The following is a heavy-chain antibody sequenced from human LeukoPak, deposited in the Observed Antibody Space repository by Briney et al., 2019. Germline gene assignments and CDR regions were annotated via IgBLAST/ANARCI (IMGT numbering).Heavy chain of an antibody. V-gene: IGHV3-11*04. D-gene: IGHD3-16*01. CDR3: VRDRDYIWGTSHYDAYDI. CDR1: GFTFYDYY. CDR2: ISPSGTTT. Sequence: GGSLRLSCAASGFTFYDYYMVWVRQAPGQGLECVSHISPSGTTTHYADSVKGRFTISRDNARNSLYLQMNSLRAEDTATYYCVRDRDYIWGTSHYDAYDIWGQGTMVTVAS. J-gene: IGHJ3*02.